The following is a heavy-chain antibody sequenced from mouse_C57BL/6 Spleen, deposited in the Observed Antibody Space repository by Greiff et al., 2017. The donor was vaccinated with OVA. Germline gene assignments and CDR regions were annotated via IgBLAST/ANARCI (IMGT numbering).Heavy chain of an antibody. V-gene: IGHV5-17*01. CDR1: GFTFSDYG. CDR3: ARMGTTVVATPAWFAY. D-gene: IGHD1-1*01. CDR2: ISSGSSTI. J-gene: IGHJ3*01. Sequence: EVMLVESGGGLVKPGGSLKLSCAASGFTFSDYGMHWVRQAPEKGLEWVAYISSGSSTIYYADTVKGRFTISRDNAKNTLFLQMTSLRSEDTAMYYCARMGTTVVATPAWFAYWGQGTLVTVSA.